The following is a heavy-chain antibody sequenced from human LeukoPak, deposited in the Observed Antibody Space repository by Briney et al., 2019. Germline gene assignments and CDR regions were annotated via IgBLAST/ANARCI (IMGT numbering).Heavy chain of an antibody. Sequence: PSETLSLTCTVSGASMSSYYWSWIRQPAGRALEWVGRINPRGGINYNPSFKSRLSMSLDTSKSQFSLNLSSVTAADTAVYYCARSDYGTDPTYDAFDIWGQGTMVTVSS. CDR2: INPRGGI. CDR1: GASMSSYY. J-gene: IGHJ3*02. CDR3: ARSDYGTDPTYDAFDI. V-gene: IGHV4-4*07. D-gene: IGHD4-17*01.